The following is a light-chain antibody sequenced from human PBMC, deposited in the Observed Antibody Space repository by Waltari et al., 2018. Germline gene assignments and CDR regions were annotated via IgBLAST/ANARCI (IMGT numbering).Light chain of an antibody. J-gene: IGLJ2*01. CDR3: QAWDSSAAI. CDR1: KLGDKQ. Sequence: SYELSQPTSVSVSPGQTASIDCFGPKLGDKQVIWYKQRPGQSPVRVLYEDSKRPSGVPERFSGSNSGNTATLNISETQSLDEATYFCQAWDSSAAIFGGGTKLTVL. V-gene: IGLV3-1*01. CDR2: EDS.